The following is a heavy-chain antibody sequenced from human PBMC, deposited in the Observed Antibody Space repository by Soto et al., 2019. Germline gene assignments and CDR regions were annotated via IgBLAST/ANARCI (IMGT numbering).Heavy chain of an antibody. CDR1: GYTFTSYG. D-gene: IGHD1-26*01. J-gene: IGHJ4*02. V-gene: IGHV1-18*01. Sequence: ASVKVSCKASGYTFTSYGFSWVRQAPGQGLEWMGWISTYDHNTNYARKFQGRVTMTTDTSTTTGYMELRSLRSDDTAVYYCARLSGTYPAPFDYWGQGTLVTVSS. CDR3: ARLSGTYPAPFDY. CDR2: ISTYDHNT.